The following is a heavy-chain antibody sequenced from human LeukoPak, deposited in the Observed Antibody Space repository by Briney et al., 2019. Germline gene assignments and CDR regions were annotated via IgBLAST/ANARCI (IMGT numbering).Heavy chain of an antibody. CDR2: INWNGGST. Sequence: GGSLRLSCVASGFTLTDNYVSWVRQAPGKGLEWVSGINWNGGSTDYADSVKGRFTISRDNAKNSLYLQMDSLRAEDTALYYCARRESTYQNYYYFYYMDVWGKGTTVTVSS. CDR1: GFTLTDNY. J-gene: IGHJ6*03. CDR3: ARRESTYQNYYYFYYMDV. V-gene: IGHV3-20*04.